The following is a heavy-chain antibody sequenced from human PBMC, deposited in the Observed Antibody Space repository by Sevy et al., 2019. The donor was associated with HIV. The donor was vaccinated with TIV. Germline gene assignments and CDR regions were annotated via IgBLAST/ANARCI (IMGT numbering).Heavy chain of an antibody. CDR3: PRVWGYCSSTSCRLFDY. D-gene: IGHD2-2*01. CDR2: IKQDGSEK. CDR1: GFTFSSYW. Sequence: GGSLRLSCAASGFTFSSYWMSWVRQAPGKGLEWVANIKQDGSEKYYVDSVKGRFTISRDNAKNSLYLQMNSLRAEDTAVYYCPRVWGYCSSTSCRLFDYWGQGTLVTVSS. V-gene: IGHV3-7*03. J-gene: IGHJ4*02.